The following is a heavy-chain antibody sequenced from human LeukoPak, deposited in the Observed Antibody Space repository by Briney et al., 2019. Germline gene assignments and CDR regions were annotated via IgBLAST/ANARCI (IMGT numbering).Heavy chain of an antibody. Sequence: PGGSLRLSCAASGFTFSSLGMHWVRQAPGKGLEWVALISYDGSKKYYADSVKGRFTISRDNSKNTLYLQMNSLRAEDTAVYYCAKRALYSSSSAPYFDYWGQGTLVTVSS. CDR2: ISYDGSKK. D-gene: IGHD6-6*01. V-gene: IGHV3-30*18. CDR3: AKRALYSSSSAPYFDY. CDR1: GFTFSSLG. J-gene: IGHJ4*02.